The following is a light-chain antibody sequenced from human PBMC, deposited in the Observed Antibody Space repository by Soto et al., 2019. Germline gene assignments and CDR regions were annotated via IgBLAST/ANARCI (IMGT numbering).Light chain of an antibody. Sequence: DIQMTQSPSTLAASVGDGGTITCWPSESIRKWLAWYQQRPGQAPQLLIHDASSLEPGVPSRFSGSGSGTEFILTMRSLQSEDLSVYYSQQSNNWPPITVGRGTRLEIK. V-gene: IGKV1-5*01. CDR2: DAS. CDR3: QQSNNWPPIT. J-gene: IGKJ5*01. CDR1: ESIRKW.